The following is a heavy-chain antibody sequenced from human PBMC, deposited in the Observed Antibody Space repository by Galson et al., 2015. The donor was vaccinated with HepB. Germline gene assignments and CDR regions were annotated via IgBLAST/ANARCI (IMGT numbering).Heavy chain of an antibody. V-gene: IGHV7-4-1*02. CDR3: ARVWWRDCSGGSCYPKTGEFDY. J-gene: IGHJ4*02. D-gene: IGHD2-15*01. CDR2: INTNTGNP. Sequence: SVKVSCKASGYTFTSYAMNWVRQAPGQGLEWMGWINTNTGNPTYAQGFTGRFVFSLDTSVSTAYLQISSLKAEDTAVYYCARVWWRDCSGGSCYPKTGEFDYWGQGTLVTVSS. CDR1: GYTFTSYA.